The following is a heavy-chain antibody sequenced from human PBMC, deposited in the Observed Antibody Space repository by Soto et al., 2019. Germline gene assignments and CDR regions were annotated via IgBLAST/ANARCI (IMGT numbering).Heavy chain of an antibody. CDR2: MHHVGST. V-gene: IGHV4-4*02. CDR3: ARGWRRSYFWYFDL. D-gene: IGHD1-26*01. CDR1: GDSISSNNW. Sequence: QVQLQESGPGLVNPSGTLSLTCAVSGDSISSNNWWSWVRQSPGKGLEWIGEMHHVGSTNYNPSIKSRVSISVDKSRNHFSLKLTSVTAADTAVYYCARGWRRSYFWYFDLWGRGTLVAVSS. J-gene: IGHJ2*01.